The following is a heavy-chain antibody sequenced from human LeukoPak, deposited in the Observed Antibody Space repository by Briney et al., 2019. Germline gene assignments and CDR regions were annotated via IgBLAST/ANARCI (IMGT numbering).Heavy chain of an antibody. J-gene: IGHJ4*02. V-gene: IGHV4-39*07. D-gene: IGHD3-16*01. CDR2: IYYSGST. Sequence: SETLSLTCTVSGGSISSGSYYWGWIRQPPGKGLEWIGSIYYSGSTYYNPSLKSRVTISVDTSKNQFSLKLSSVTAADTAVYYCARALVRGASDYWGQGTLVTVSS. CDR1: GGSISSGSYY. CDR3: ARALVRGASDY.